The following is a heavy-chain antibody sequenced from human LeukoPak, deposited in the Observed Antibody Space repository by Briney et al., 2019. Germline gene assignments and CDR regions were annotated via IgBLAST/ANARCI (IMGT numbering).Heavy chain of an antibody. D-gene: IGHD3-3*01. CDR2: IYHNGRT. CDR3: ARASEGIGYFDT. Sequence: SETLCLTCTVSGASFSIDYWSWVRQAPRKGLGWIGYIYHNGRTTYSPSLKSRITMSIDTSQNQFSLKLTSVTAADTAVYYCARASEGIGYFDTWGRGSLVTVSS. CDR1: GASFSIDY. V-gene: IGHV4-59*01. J-gene: IGHJ4*02.